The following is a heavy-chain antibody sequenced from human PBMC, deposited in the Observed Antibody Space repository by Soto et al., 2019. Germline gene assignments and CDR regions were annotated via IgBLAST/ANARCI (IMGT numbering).Heavy chain of an antibody. Sequence: EVRLVASGGGLVKPGGSLSLSCAASGFTFSSYTMNWVRQPPGKGLEWVSSVSTSSIDIFYADSVKGRFTISRDNAKNSLYLQMNSLTAEDTAVYYCARMRGDIRDMDVWGKGTTVTVSS. J-gene: IGHJ6*03. CDR3: ARMRGDIRDMDV. CDR2: VSTSSIDI. CDR1: GFTFSSYT. V-gene: IGHV3-21*01. D-gene: IGHD3-10*01.